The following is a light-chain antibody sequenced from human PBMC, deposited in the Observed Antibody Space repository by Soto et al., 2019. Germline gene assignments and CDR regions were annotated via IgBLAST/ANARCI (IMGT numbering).Light chain of an antibody. CDR1: SSDVGGYNY. Sequence: QSALTQPASVSGSPGQSITISCTGTSSDVGGYNYVSWYQQHPGKAPKLMIYDDSNRPSGVSNRFSGSKSGNTASLTISGLQAEDEAYYYCSSYTSSSNVVFGGGTKLTVL. CDR2: DDS. J-gene: IGLJ2*01. CDR3: SSYTSSSNVV. V-gene: IGLV2-14*01.